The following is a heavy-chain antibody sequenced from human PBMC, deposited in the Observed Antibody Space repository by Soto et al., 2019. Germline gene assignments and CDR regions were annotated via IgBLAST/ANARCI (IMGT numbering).Heavy chain of an antibody. V-gene: IGHV3-21*02. CDR1: FSMYS. Sequence: EVQVVESGGGLVKPGGSLRLSCNFSFSMYSMDWVRQAPGKGLEWVASISSGSDFIKYADSVKGRFTISRDNTKNSVSLQMSILRVEDTAMYYCTREQGGSYDSWFDHWGRGTLVTVYS. D-gene: IGHD1-26*01. J-gene: IGHJ5*02. CDR3: TREQGGSYDSWFDH. CDR2: ISSGSDFI.